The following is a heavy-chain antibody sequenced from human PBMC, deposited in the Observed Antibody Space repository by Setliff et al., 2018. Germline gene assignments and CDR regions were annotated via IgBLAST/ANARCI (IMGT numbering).Heavy chain of an antibody. CDR1: GGPFTNTNNY. Sequence: SETLSLTCSVSGGPFTNTNNYWSWIRQPPGEGLEWIGYIYSSGNIKYNPYLKSRVTISLDTSKNQFSLKLSSVTAADTAVYYCARDGPHCVTSSCPGAWFDPWGQGILVTVSS. J-gene: IGHJ5*02. CDR3: ARDGPHCVTSSCPGAWFDP. CDR2: IYSSGNI. D-gene: IGHD2-2*01. V-gene: IGHV4-61*01.